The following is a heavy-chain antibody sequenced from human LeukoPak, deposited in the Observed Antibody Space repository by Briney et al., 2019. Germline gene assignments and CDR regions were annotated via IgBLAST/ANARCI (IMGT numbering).Heavy chain of an antibody. CDR1: GGSISSYY. D-gene: IGHD2-21*02. J-gene: IGHJ4*02. Sequence: SETLSLTCTVSGGSISSYYWSWIRQPPGKGLEWIGFFHYSGSTNYNPSLKSRVTISVDTSKNQFSLKLSSVTAADTAVYYCARGDHCGGDCRNFDYWGQGTLVTVSS. CDR2: FHYSGST. V-gene: IGHV4-59*01. CDR3: ARGDHCGGDCRNFDY.